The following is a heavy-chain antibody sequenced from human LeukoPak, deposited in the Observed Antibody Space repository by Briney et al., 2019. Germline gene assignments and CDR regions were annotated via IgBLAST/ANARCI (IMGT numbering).Heavy chain of an antibody. D-gene: IGHD6-13*01. CDR1: GYTFTGYY. J-gene: IGHJ5*02. Sequence: ASVKVSCKASGYTFTGYYMHWMRQAPGQGLEWMGWINPNSGGTNYAQKFQGRVTMTRDTSISTAYMELSRLRSDDTAVYYCAREAGYSSSWYELKTFNWFDPWGQGTLVTVSS. CDR2: INPNSGGT. V-gene: IGHV1-2*02. CDR3: AREAGYSSSWYELKTFNWFDP.